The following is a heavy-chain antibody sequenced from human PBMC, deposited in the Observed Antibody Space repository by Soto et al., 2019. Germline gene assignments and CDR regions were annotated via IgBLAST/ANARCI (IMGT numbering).Heavy chain of an antibody. V-gene: IGHV1-18*01. J-gene: IGHJ4*02. Sequence: ASVKVSCKASGYTFTSYAMHWVRQAPGQGLEWMGWISAYNGNTNYAQKLQGRVTMTTDTSTSTAYMELRSLRSDDTAVYYCARAPGVVVSPDPYYFDYWGQGTLVTVSS. CDR1: GYTFTSYA. CDR2: ISAYNGNT. D-gene: IGHD2-21*01. CDR3: ARAPGVVVSPDPYYFDY.